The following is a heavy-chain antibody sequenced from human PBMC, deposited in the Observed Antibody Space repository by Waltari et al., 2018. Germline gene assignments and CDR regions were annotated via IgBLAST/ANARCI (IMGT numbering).Heavy chain of an antibody. Sequence: QEQLQQWGAGLLKPSETLSLTCAVYGGSFSSYYWSWLRQPPGKGLEWIGETNHRGSTNDNPSLKSRVTISVDTSKDQLSLKLSSVTAADTAVYYWAREEVYCSGGSCYSLYGWFDTWGQGTLVTVSS. V-gene: IGHV4-34*01. CDR3: AREEVYCSGGSCYSLYGWFDT. D-gene: IGHD2-15*01. CDR1: GGSFSSYY. J-gene: IGHJ5*02. CDR2: TNHRGST.